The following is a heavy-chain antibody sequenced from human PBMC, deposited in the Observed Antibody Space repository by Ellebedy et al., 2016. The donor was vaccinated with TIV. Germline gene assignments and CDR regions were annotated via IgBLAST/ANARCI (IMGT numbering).Heavy chain of an antibody. D-gene: IGHD2/OR15-2a*01. CDR1: SPTLSYYL. CDR2: INQDGVDK. V-gene: IGHV3-7*01. J-gene: IGHJ6*04. CDR3: TRDTNSNFWRDLSYTMSI. Sequence: PGGSLRLSCEGSPTLSYYLMCSVRQAPGTGLEWLANINQDGVDKNYVQSVRGRFTISRDNGKNLLYLQMNNLRGEDTGVYYCTRDTNSNFWRDLSYTMSIWGKGTTVTVSS.